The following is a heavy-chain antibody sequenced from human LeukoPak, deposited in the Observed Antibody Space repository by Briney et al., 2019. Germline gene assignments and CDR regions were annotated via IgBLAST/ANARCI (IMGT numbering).Heavy chain of an antibody. CDR2: INPNSGVT. J-gene: IGHJ4*02. D-gene: IGHD6-19*01. V-gene: IGHV1-2*06. Sequence: ASVKVSCKASGYTFRGDYMHWVRQAPGQGLEWMGRINPNSGVTNYARNFQGRVTVTRDTSISTAYMELSRLSSDDTAVYYCARDSMYVAVAGTSYFQYYFDYWGQGTLVTVSS. CDR1: GYTFRGDY. CDR3: ARDSMYVAVAGTSYFQYYFDY.